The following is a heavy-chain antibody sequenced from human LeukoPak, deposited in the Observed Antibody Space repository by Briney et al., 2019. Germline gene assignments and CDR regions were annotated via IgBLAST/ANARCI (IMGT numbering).Heavy chain of an antibody. CDR1: GGTFSSYA. CDR3: ARDRFSRDDSSGYEGFAFDI. D-gene: IGHD3-22*01. CDR2: IIPIFGTA. V-gene: IGHV1-69*13. Sequence: SVKVSCKASGGTFSSYAISWVRQAPGQGLEWMGGIIPIFGTANYAQKFQGRVTITADESTSTAYMKLSSLRSEDKAVYYCARDRFSRDDSSGYEGFAFDIWGQGTMVTVSS. J-gene: IGHJ3*02.